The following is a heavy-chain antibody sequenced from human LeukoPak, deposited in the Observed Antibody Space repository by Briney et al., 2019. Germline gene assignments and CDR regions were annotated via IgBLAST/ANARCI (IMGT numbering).Heavy chain of an antibody. V-gene: IGHV3-21*01. J-gene: IGHJ4*02. D-gene: IGHD5-18*01. CDR1: GFTFSSYS. Sequence: GGSLRLSCAASGFTFSSYSVNWVRQAPGKGLEWVSSISGSSSYIYYADSVKGRFTISRDNAKNSLYLQMNSLRAEDTAVYCCARRLDGYSYGYADYWGQGTLVTVSS. CDR2: ISGSSSYI. CDR3: ARRLDGYSYGYADY.